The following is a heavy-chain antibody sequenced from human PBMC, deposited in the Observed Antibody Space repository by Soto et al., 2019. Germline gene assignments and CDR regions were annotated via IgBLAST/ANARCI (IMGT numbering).Heavy chain of an antibody. CDR2: IFRSGTT. J-gene: IGHJ6*02. Sequence: QVQLQESGPGLVKPSGTLSLTCAVSGGSISSSNWWSWVRQPPGTGLEWIGEIFRSGTTNYNPSLKSRVTISVDKSKNQFSLRLYSVTAADTAVYYCASLAWSYSRLDYYYGMDVCGHGTTVTVSS. D-gene: IGHD1-26*01. CDR3: ASLAWSYSRLDYYYGMDV. V-gene: IGHV4-4*02. CDR1: GGSISSSNW.